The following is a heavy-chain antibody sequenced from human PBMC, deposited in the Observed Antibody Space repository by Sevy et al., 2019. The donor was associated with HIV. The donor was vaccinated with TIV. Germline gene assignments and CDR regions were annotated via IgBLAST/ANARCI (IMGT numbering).Heavy chain of an antibody. V-gene: IGHV1-69*13. CDR3: ARVTGTVTSLYFFDY. D-gene: IGHD4-17*01. CDR1: GGTFSNYA. CDR2: IMPIFGSP. J-gene: IGHJ4*02. Sequence: ASVKVSCKASGGTFSNYAISWVRQAPGQGLEWMGVIMPIFGSPNYAQKFQGRVTITADESTSTAYMDLSSLRSEETAVYYCARVTGTVTSLYFFDYWGQGTLVTVSS.